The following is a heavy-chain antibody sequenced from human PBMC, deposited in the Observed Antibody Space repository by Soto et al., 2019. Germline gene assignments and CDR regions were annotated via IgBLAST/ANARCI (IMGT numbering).Heavy chain of an antibody. V-gene: IGHV3-23*01. D-gene: IGHD2-2*01. CDR2: ISGSGGST. Sequence: GGSLRLSCAASGSTFSSYAMSWVRQAPGKGLEWVSAISGSGGSTYYADSVKGRFTISRDNSKNTLYLQMNSLRAEDTAVYYCANFYCSSTSCLGFDYWGQGTLVTVSS. CDR1: GSTFSSYA. J-gene: IGHJ4*02. CDR3: ANFYCSSTSCLGFDY.